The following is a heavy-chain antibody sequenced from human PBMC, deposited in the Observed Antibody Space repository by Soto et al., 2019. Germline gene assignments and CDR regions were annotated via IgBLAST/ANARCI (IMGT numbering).Heavy chain of an antibody. CDR2: IFHDGTA. CDR1: GVSLTSGNW. CDR3: ARLVYDTRLNYMYFDF. V-gene: IGHV4-4*01. D-gene: IGHD3-10*01. Sequence: LSLTCAVSGVSLTSGNWWTWVRQSPQRGLEYIGEIFHDGTANYYPSFERRVAMSVDTSRNQFSLKLTSVTAADTVVYFCARLVYDTRLNYMYFDFWGPGTLVTVSS. J-gene: IGHJ4*02.